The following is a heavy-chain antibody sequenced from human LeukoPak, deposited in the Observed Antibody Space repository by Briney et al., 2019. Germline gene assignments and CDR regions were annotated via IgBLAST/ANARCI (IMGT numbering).Heavy chain of an antibody. CDR3: ARGLRLPSRSAPAVPHV. CDR2: INHSGTT. V-gene: IGHV4-34*01. CDR1: GGSFSAYY. J-gene: IGHJ6*04. Sequence: PSETLSLTCAVYGGSFSAYYRNWIRQPPGKGLEWIGEINHSGTTNYNPSLKSRVTISVDTSKNQFSLRLSAVTAADTAVYHCARGLRLPSRSAPAVPHVWAKGTTVTVSA. D-gene: IGHD2-2*01.